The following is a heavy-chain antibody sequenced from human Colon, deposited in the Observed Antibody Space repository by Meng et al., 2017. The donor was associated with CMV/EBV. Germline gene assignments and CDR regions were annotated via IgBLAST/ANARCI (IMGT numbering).Heavy chain of an antibody. D-gene: IGHD4-17*01. CDR1: GDSISNTDYY. CDR3: AREGVTVTTPFEY. CDR2: INHGGTA. J-gene: IGHJ4*02. Sequence: GDSISNTDYYWGWIRQSPGKGLEWIGSINHGGTAFYNPSLKSPVTISVDTSKNQFSLKVMSVTAADTAVYYCAREGVTVTTPFEYWGQGTLVTVSS. V-gene: IGHV4-39*07.